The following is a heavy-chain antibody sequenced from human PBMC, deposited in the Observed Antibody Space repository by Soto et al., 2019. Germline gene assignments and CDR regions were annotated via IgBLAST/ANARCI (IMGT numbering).Heavy chain of an antibody. CDR2: IYPGDSDT. CDR1: GYSFTSYW. V-gene: IGHV5-51*01. J-gene: IGHJ3*02. Sequence: PGESLKISCKGSGYSFTSYWIGWVRQMPGKGLEWMGIIYPGDSDTRYSPSFQGQVTISADKSISTAYLQWSSLKASDTAMYYCARLEGDSSGASLSAFDIWGQGTMVTVSS. CDR3: ARLEGDSSGASLSAFDI. D-gene: IGHD3-22*01.